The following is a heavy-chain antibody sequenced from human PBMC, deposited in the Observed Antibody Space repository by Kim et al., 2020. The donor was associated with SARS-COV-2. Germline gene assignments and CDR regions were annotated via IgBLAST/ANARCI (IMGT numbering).Heavy chain of an antibody. J-gene: IGHJ6*02. CDR1: GFTFSSYD. Sequence: GGSLRLSCAASGFTFSSYDMHWVRQATGKGLEWVSAIGTAGDTYYPGSVKGRFTISRENAKNSLYLQMNSLRAGDTAVYYCARDPGHYGSGRWRAMDVWGQGTTVTVSS. CDR2: IGTAGDT. V-gene: IGHV3-13*01. D-gene: IGHD3-10*01. CDR3: ARDPGHYGSGRWRAMDV.